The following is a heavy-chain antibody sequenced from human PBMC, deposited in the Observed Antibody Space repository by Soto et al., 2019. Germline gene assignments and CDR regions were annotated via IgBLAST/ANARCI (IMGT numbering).Heavy chain of an antibody. CDR3: VRESAASGPNWFET. J-gene: IGHJ5*02. V-gene: IGHV4-38-2*02. CDR1: GYSISSGYY. CDR2: IYHSGST. D-gene: IGHD6-13*01. Sequence: KPSETLSLTCAVSGYSISSGYYWGWLRQPPGKGLEWIAYIYHSGSTYCNPSLKSRVTISVDRSKNQFSLKLNSVTAADTAIYYCVRESAASGPNWFETWGPGTLVTVSS.